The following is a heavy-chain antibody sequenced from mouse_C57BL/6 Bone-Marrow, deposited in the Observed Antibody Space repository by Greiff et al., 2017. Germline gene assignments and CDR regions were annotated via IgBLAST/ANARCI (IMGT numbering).Heavy chain of an antibody. V-gene: IGHV1-64*01. CDR3: ARGIIHKYFDV. J-gene: IGHJ1*03. CDR1: GYTFTRYW. D-gene: IGHD6-1*01. CDR2: IHPNSGST. Sequence: QVKLQQPGAELVKPGASVQLSCKASGYTFTRYWMHWVKQRPGQGLEWIGMIHPNSGSTNYNEKFKSKATLTVDNSSSTAYMQLSSLTSENSAVYYWARGIIHKYFDVWGTGTTVTVAS.